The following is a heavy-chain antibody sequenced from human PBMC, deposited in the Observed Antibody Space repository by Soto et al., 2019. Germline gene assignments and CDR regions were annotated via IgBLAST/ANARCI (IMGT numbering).Heavy chain of an antibody. V-gene: IGHV1-18*04. Sequence: QVQLVQSGAEVKKPGASVKVSCKASGYTFTSYGVSWVRQAPGQGLEWMGWISGYNGNTNYAQKLQGRVTMTTDTFTSTAYMELRSLRSDDTAVYYCARAGQYYYGSGSPYYYGMDVWGQGITVTVSS. D-gene: IGHD3-10*01. CDR2: ISGYNGNT. J-gene: IGHJ6*02. CDR3: ARAGQYYYGSGSPYYYGMDV. CDR1: GYTFTSYG.